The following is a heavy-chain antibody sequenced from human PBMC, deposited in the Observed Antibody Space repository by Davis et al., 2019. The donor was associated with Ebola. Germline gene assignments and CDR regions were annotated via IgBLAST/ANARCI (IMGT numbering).Heavy chain of an antibody. CDR1: GFTLGDYA. V-gene: IGHV3-49*03. D-gene: IGHD4-17*01. CDR3: TRAPDYGDYESYYYGMDV. J-gene: IGHJ6*02. CDR2: IRSKAYGGTT. Sequence: PGGSLRLSCTASGFTLGDYAMSWFRQAPGKGLAWVGFIRSKAYGGTTEYAASVKGRFTISRDDSKSIAYLQMNSLKTEDTAVYYCTRAPDYGDYESYYYGMDVWGQGTTVTVSS.